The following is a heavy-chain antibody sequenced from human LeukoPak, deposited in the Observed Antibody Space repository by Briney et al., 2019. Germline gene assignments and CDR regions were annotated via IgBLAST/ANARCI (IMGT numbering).Heavy chain of an antibody. CDR2: ISGSGGST. Sequence: GGSLRLSCAASGFTFSSYAMSWVRQAREKGLEWVSAISGSGGSTYYADSVKGRFTISRDNSKNTLYLQMNSLRAEDTAVYYCAKDGDYYGSGGIDYWGQGTLVTVSS. V-gene: IGHV3-23*01. CDR3: AKDGDYYGSGGIDY. D-gene: IGHD3-10*01. CDR1: GFTFSSYA. J-gene: IGHJ4*02.